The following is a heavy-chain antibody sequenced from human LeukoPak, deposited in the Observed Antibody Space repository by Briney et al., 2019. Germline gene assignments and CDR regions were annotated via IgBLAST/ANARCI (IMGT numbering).Heavy chain of an antibody. CDR1: GGSVSSSDFY. V-gene: IGHV4-39*01. CDR3: ARLDKGINAAHFDY. J-gene: IGHJ4*02. D-gene: IGHD3-22*01. CDR2: ISYSGGT. Sequence: SETLSLTCTVSGGSVSSSDFYWGWIRQPPGKGLEWIGVISYSGGTSYNPSLKSRVTISVDTSKSHFSLRLSSVTAADTAIYYCARLDKGINAAHFDYWGQGTLVTVSS.